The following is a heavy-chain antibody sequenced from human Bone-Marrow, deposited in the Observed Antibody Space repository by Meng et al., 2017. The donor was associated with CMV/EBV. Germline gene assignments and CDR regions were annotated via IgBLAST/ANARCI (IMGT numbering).Heavy chain of an antibody. J-gene: IGHJ4*02. D-gene: IGHD4-23*01. CDR1: GFTFSSYG. V-gene: IGHV3-30*02. Sequence: GGSLRLSCAASGFTFSSYGMHWVRQAPGKGLEWVAFIRYDGSNKYYADSVKGRFTISRDNSKNTLYLQMNSLRAEDTAVYYCAKGFVVTSRLDYWGQGKLVTVSS. CDR2: IRYDGSNK. CDR3: AKGFVVTSRLDY.